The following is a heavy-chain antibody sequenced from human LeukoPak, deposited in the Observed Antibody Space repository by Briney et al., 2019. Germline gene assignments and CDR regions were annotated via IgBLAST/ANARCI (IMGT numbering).Heavy chain of an antibody. J-gene: IGHJ3*01. D-gene: IGHD3-22*01. Sequence: PSETLSLTCTVSGGPLSSNTYYWGWIRPPPGKGLEWIGSISHSGSAYYNPSLKSRVSISVDTSMTQMSLKLSSVTASDTAVYYCASPPSYYYETSGYSHDAFDLWGQGTMITVSS. CDR2: ISHSGSA. CDR3: ASPPSYYYETSGYSHDAFDL. V-gene: IGHV4-39*01. CDR1: GGPLSSNTYY.